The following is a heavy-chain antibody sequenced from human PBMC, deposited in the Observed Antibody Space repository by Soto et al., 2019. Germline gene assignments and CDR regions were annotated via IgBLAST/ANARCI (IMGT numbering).Heavy chain of an antibody. J-gene: IGHJ6*02. V-gene: IGHV4-61*01. D-gene: IGHD3-10*01. CDR2: IYYSGST. CDR1: GGSVSSGSYY. Sequence: QVQLQESGPGLVKPSETLSLTCTVSGGSVSSGSYYWSWIRQPPGKGLEWIGYIYYSGSTNYNPSLKSRVTISVDTSRXXFXLXXSSVTAADTAVYYCARDQNYYGSGSGDYYYYGMDVWGQGTTVTVSS. CDR3: ARDQNYYGSGSGDYYYYGMDV.